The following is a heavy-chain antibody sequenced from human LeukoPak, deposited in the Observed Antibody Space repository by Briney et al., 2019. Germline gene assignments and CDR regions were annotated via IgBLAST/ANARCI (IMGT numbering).Heavy chain of an antibody. V-gene: IGHV4-59*01. Sequence: SETLSLTCTVSGGSLSSYYWSWIRQPPGKGLEWIGYIYYSGSTNYNPSLKSRVTISVDTSKNQFSLKLSSVTAADTAVYYCARVGEYSGSENWFDPWGQGTLVTVSS. J-gene: IGHJ5*02. CDR1: GGSLSSYY. D-gene: IGHD1-26*01. CDR3: ARVGEYSGSENWFDP. CDR2: IYYSGST.